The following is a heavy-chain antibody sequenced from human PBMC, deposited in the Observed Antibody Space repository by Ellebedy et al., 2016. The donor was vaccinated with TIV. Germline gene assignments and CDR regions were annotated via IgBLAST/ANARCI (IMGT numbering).Heavy chain of an antibody. V-gene: IGHV3-23*01. CDR1: GFTFTSYW. Sequence: GGSLRLXXAASGFTFTSYWMSWVRQAPGKGLEWVSAISGSGGSTYYADSVKGRFTISRDNSKNTLYLQMNSLRAEDTAVYYCAIVVVPAAIWGGAYYGMDVWGQGTTVTVSS. CDR2: ISGSGGST. D-gene: IGHD2-2*02. J-gene: IGHJ6*02. CDR3: AIVVVPAAIWGGAYYGMDV.